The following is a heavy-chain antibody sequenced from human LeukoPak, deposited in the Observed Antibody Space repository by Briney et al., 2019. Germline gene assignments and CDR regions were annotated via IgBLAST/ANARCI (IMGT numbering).Heavy chain of an antibody. CDR1: GGSISGYY. CDR2: MYTGGST. V-gene: IGHV4-4*07. Sequence: SETLSLTCTVSGGSISGYYWSWIRQPAGKGLEWIGRMYTGGSTYYNPSLESRVTMSVDTSSNQFSLRLTSMTAADTGVYYCARHVKNSKDTAMSGVYFDYWGQGTLVTVSS. J-gene: IGHJ4*02. D-gene: IGHD5-18*01. CDR3: ARHVKNSKDTAMSGVYFDY.